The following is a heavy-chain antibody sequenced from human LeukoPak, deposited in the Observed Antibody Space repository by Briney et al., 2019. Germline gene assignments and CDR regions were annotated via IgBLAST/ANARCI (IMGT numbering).Heavy chain of an antibody. CDR2: ISYDGSNK. CDR3: AKGAYGDPYFDY. Sequence: PGGSLRLSCAASGFTFSSYGMHWVRQAPGKGLEWVAVISYDGSNKYYADSVKGRSTISRDNSKNTLYLQMNSLRAEDTAVYYCAKGAYGDPYFDYWGQGTLVTVSS. CDR1: GFTFSSYG. J-gene: IGHJ4*02. V-gene: IGHV3-30*18. D-gene: IGHD4-17*01.